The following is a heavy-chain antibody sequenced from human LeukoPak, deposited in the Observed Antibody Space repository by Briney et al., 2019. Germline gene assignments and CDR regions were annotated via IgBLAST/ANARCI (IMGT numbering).Heavy chain of an antibody. V-gene: IGHV3-23*01. CDR1: GFTFSSYA. CDR2: ISGSGGST. D-gene: IGHD2-2*01. J-gene: IGHJ3*02. CDR3: ARVGYCSSTSCLGDAFDI. Sequence: GGSLRLSCAASGFTFSSYAMSWVRQAPGKGLEWVSAISGSGGSTYYADSVKGRFTISRDNSKNTLYLQMNSLRAEDTAVYYCARVGYCSSTSCLGDAFDIWGQGTMVTVSS.